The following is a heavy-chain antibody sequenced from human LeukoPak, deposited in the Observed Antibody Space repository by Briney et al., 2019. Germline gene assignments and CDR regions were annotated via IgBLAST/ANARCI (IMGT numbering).Heavy chain of an antibody. Sequence: SETLSLTCTVSDGSISSYFWSWIRQPPGKGLEWLGYTYYSGSTKYNPSLKSRVTISVDTSQNHFSLKLRSVTAADTAVYYCARVACSSTSCFYPTFDYWGQGTLVTVSS. D-gene: IGHD2-2*01. CDR2: TYYSGST. V-gene: IGHV4-59*01. CDR3: ARVACSSTSCFYPTFDY. CDR1: DGSISSYF. J-gene: IGHJ4*02.